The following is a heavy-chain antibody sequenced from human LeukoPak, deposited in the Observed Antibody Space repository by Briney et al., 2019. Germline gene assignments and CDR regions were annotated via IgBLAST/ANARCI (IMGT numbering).Heavy chain of an antibody. Sequence: PGGSLRLSCAASGFTFSSYAMSWVRQAPGKGLEWVSAISGSGGSTYYADSVKGRFTISSDNSKNTLYLQMNSLRSEDTAVYYCANTEDYYNSRGSTPYYLYSWGQGTLVTVSS. CDR1: GFTFSSYA. D-gene: IGHD3-22*01. J-gene: IGHJ4*02. CDR3: ANTEDYYNSRGSTPYYLYS. V-gene: IGHV3-23*01. CDR2: ISGSGGST.